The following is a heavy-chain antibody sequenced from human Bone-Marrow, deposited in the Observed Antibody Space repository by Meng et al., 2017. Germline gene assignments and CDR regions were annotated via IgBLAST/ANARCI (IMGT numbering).Heavy chain of an antibody. D-gene: IGHD4-23*01. CDR2: ISSSSSYI. J-gene: IGHJ5*01. CDR1: GFTFSSYS. CDR3: ARGDYGGNSIPNLFDP. Sequence: GESLKISCAASGFTFSSYSMTWVRQAPGKGLEWVSSISSSSSYIYYADSVKGRFTISRDNAKNSLYLQMNSLRAEDTAVYYCARGDYGGNSIPNLFDPWGQGTLVTVSS. V-gene: IGHV3-21*01.